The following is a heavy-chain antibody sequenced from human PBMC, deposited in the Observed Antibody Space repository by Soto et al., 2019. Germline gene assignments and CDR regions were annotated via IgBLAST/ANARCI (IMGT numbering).Heavy chain of an antibody. CDR1: GFTYDDYD. Sequence: EVQLVESGGGLVQPGRSLRLSCAASGFTYDDYDMHWVRQAPGKGLEWVSAISWNSGRTAYADSVKGRFTISRDNAKNSLYLQMNSLRAEDTALYHWAEGRGGSYGGDSFDYWGQGTLVTVSS. V-gene: IGHV3-9*01. CDR2: ISWNSGRT. J-gene: IGHJ4*02. D-gene: IGHD1-26*01. CDR3: AEGRGGSYGGDSFDY.